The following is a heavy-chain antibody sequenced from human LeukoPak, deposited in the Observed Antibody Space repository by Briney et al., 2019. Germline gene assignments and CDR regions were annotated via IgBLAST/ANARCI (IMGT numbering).Heavy chain of an antibody. J-gene: IGHJ4*02. D-gene: IGHD3-10*01. CDR2: IYYSGST. CDR3: ARSTGLRFVDY. V-gene: IGHV4-39*07. CDR1: GGSISSSSYY. Sequence: SETLSLTCTVSGGSISSSSYYWGWIRQPPGKGLAWIGSIYYSGSTYYNPSLKSRVTISVDTSKNQFSLKLSSVTAADTAVYYCARSTGLRFVDYWGQGTLVTVSS.